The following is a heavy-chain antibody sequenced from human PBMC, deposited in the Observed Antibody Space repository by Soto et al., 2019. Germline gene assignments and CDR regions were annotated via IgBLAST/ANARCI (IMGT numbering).Heavy chain of an antibody. D-gene: IGHD2-15*01. V-gene: IGHV4-39*01. CDR1: GGSISSSSYY. J-gene: IGHJ5*02. Sequence: NPSETLSLTCTVSGGSISSSSYYWGWIRQPPGKGLEWIGSIYYSGSTYYNPSLKSRVTISVDTYKNQFSLKLSSVTAADTAVYYCARGRAVVAATRSWFDPWGQGTLVTVSS. CDR3: ARGRAVVAATRSWFDP. CDR2: IYYSGST.